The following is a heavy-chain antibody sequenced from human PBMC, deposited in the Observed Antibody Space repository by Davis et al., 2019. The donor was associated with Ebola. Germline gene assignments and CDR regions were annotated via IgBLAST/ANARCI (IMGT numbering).Heavy chain of an antibody. CDR2: INHSGST. CDR3: ARGRRYEGWFDP. Sequence: SETLSLTCTVSGDSMSPYYWSWIRQPPGKGLEWIGEINHSGSTNYNPSLKSRVTISVDTSKNQFSLKLSSVTAADTAVYYCARGRRYEGWFDPWGQGTLVTVSS. D-gene: IGHD1-1*01. CDR1: GDSMSPYY. J-gene: IGHJ5*02. V-gene: IGHV4-34*01.